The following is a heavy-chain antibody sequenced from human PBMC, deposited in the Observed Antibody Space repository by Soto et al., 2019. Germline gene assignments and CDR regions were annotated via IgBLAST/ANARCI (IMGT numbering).Heavy chain of an antibody. J-gene: IGHJ6*02. Sequence: EAQLVESGGGLVQPGGSLRLSCTASGFTFSNYDMHWVRQAPGKGLEYISAISSNGYTTYYANSVKGRFTISSDNSKNTLYLHMGSLRAEDMAVYYCARLGYCTTCYAGGGLDVWGQGTTVTVSS. CDR3: ARLGYCTTCYAGGGLDV. V-gene: IGHV3-64*01. CDR1: GFTFSNYD. CDR2: ISSNGYTT. D-gene: IGHD2-2*01.